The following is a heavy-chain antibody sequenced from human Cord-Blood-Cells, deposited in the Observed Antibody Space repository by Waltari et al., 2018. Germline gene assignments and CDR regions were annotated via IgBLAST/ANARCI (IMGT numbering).Heavy chain of an antibody. J-gene: IGHJ4*02. CDR1: GFTFSSYG. CDR2: KSYDGSNK. CDR3: AKIGIVGATPDFDY. Sequence: QVQLVESGGGVVQPGRSLRLSCAASGFTFSSYGMHWVRQAPGKGMEWVAGKSYDGSNKYYAESWKGRFTISRDNSKNTLYLQMNSLRAEDTAVYYCAKIGIVGATPDFDYWGQGTLVTVSS. D-gene: IGHD1-26*01. V-gene: IGHV3-30*18.